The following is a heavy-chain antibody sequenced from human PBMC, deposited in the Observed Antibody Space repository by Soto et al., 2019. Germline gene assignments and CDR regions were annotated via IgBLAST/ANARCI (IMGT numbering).Heavy chain of an antibody. CDR3: ARDGGSGGLDAFDI. CDR1: GFTFSSYG. CDR2: IWYDGSNK. J-gene: IGHJ3*02. V-gene: IGHV3-33*01. D-gene: IGHD2-15*01. Sequence: GESLRLSCAASGFTFSSYGMHWVRQAPGKGLEWVAVIWYDGSNKYYADSVKGRFTISRDNSKNTLYLQMNSLRAEDTAVYYCARDGGSGGLDAFDIWGQGTMVTVSS.